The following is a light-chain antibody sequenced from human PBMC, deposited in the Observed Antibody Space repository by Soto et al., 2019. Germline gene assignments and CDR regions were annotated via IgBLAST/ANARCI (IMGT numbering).Light chain of an antibody. J-gene: IGKJ2*01. CDR3: QQYNTWPPYT. CDR2: GAS. Sequence: EIVMTQSPATLSVSPGERATLSCRASQSVSSTFAWYQQKPGQAPRLLIYGASTRATGIPARFSGSGSGTEFTLTISSLQSEDFAVYYCQQYNTWPPYTFGQGTKLEIK. CDR1: QSVSST. V-gene: IGKV3-15*01.